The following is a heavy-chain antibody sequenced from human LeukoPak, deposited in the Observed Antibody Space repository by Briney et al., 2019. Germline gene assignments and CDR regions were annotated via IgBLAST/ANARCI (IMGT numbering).Heavy chain of an antibody. D-gene: IGHD3-10*01. CDR2: INPNSGGT. J-gene: IGHJ4*02. CDR3: ARDFPSADMVRGVILPLLDY. V-gene: IGHV1-2*06. Sequence: ASVKVSCKSSGGTFSSYAISLVRQAPGQGLEWMGRINPNSGGTNYAQKFQGRVTRTRDTSISTAYMELTRLRSDDKAVYYCARDFPSADMVRGVILPLLDYWGQATLVTVSS. CDR1: GGTFSSYA.